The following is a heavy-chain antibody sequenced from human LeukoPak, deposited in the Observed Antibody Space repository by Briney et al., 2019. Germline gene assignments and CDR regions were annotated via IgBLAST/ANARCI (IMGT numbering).Heavy chain of an antibody. Sequence: SETLSLTCTVSGGSISSYYWSWIRQPPGKGLEWIGYIYYSGTTNYNPSLKSRVTISVDTSKNQFSLKLSSVTAADTAVYYCERGVHIAAAQYGYWGQGTLVSVSS. D-gene: IGHD6-13*01. CDR3: ERGVHIAAAQYGY. CDR2: IYYSGTT. J-gene: IGHJ4*02. CDR1: GGSISSYY. V-gene: IGHV4-59*01.